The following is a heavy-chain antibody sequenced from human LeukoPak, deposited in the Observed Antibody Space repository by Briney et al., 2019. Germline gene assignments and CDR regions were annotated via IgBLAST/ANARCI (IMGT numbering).Heavy chain of an antibody. Sequence: SETLSLTCTVSGYSISSGYYWGWIRQPPGRGLEWIGSIYHSGSTYYNPSLKSRVTISVDTSKNQFSLKLSSVTAADTAVYYCARRDDYVWGSYRHDAFDIWGQGTMVTVSS. D-gene: IGHD3-16*02. V-gene: IGHV4-38-2*02. CDR1: GYSISSGYY. J-gene: IGHJ3*02. CDR2: IYHSGST. CDR3: ARRDDYVWGSYRHDAFDI.